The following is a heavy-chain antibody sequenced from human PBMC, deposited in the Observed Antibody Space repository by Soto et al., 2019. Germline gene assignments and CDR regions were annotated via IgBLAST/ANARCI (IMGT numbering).Heavy chain of an antibody. Sequence: GGSLRLSCAASGFTVSSSYMSSVRQAPGKGLEWVSLIYSDGTTYYADSVKGRFTISRDNSKNTLYLQMNSLRAEDTAVYYCASTTAFDYWGQGTLVTVSS. CDR2: IYSDGTT. D-gene: IGHD4-17*01. CDR3: ASTTAFDY. CDR1: GFTVSSSY. J-gene: IGHJ4*02. V-gene: IGHV3-66*01.